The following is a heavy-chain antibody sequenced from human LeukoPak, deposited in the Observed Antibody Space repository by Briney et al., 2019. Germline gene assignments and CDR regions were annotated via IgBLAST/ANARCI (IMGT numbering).Heavy chain of an antibody. V-gene: IGHV3-21*01. J-gene: IGHJ4*02. CDR2: ISSGSSYI. CDR1: GFTFSIYS. CDR3: ARGLTFMNS. D-gene: IGHD2/OR15-2a*01. Sequence: GGSLRLSCAASGFTFSIYSMNWVRQAPGKGLEWVSFISSGSSYIYYADSVKGRFTISRDNVKNSLYLQMNSLRAEDTAVYYCARGLTFMNSWGQGTPVTVSS.